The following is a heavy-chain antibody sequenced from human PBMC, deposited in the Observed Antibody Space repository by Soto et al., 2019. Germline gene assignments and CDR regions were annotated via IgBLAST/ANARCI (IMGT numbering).Heavy chain of an antibody. Sequence: SVKVSCKASGGTFSSYTISWVRQAPGQGLEWMGRIIPILGIANYAQKFQGRVTITADKSTSTAYMELSSLRSGDTAVYYCARSDMSSTSCPDYWGQGTLVTVSS. CDR2: IIPILGIA. J-gene: IGHJ4*02. CDR1: GGTFSSYT. D-gene: IGHD2-2*01. V-gene: IGHV1-69*02. CDR3: ARSDMSSTSCPDY.